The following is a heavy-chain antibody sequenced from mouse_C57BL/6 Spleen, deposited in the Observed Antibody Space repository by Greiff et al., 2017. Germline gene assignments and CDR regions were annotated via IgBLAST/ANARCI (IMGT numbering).Heavy chain of an antibody. CDR3: AAITTVVSDY. V-gene: IGHV1-81*01. D-gene: IGHD1-1*01. J-gene: IGHJ2*01. Sequence: QVQLQQSGAELARPGASVKLSCKASGYTFTSYGISWVKQRTGQGLEWIGEIYPRSGNTYYNEKFKGKATLTADKSSSTAYMELRRLTSEDSAVYFCAAITTVVSDYWGQGTTLTVSS. CDR2: IYPRSGNT. CDR1: GYTFTSYG.